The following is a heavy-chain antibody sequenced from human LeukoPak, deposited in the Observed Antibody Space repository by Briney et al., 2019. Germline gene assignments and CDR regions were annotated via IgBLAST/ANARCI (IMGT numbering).Heavy chain of an antibody. CDR2: ISYTGST. D-gene: IGHD3-10*01. J-gene: IGHJ4*02. CDR1: GGSISSGDYY. Sequence: PSQTLSLTCTVSGGSISSGDYYWGWIRQHPGKGLDWIGSISYTGSTYYDPSLKSRVTISVDTSKNQFSLKLSSVTAPDTAVYYCARCISMVRGVIRPPDYWGQGALVTVSS. CDR3: ARCISMVRGVIRPPDY. V-gene: IGHV4-39*01.